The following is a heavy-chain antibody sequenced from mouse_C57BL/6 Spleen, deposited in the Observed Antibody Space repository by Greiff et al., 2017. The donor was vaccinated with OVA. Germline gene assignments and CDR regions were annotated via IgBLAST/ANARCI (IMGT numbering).Heavy chain of an antibody. CDR2: ISRGGSYT. V-gene: IGHV5-6*01. CDR1: GFTFSSYG. CDR3: ASPSQLGGFAD. Sequence: EVQLQESGGDLVKPGGSLKLSCAASGFTFSSYGMSWVRQTPDKRLEWVATISRGGSYTYYTDSVKGRFTISRDNAKNTQYLQLSSLKSEDSAMYYCASPSQLGGFADWGQGTLVTVSS. D-gene: IGHD4-1*02. J-gene: IGHJ3*01.